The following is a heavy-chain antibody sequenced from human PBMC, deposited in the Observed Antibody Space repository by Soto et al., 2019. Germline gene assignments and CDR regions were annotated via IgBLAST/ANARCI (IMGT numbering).Heavy chain of an antibody. J-gene: IGHJ4*02. CDR1: GGSISSYY. V-gene: IGHV4-59*01. CDR2: IYYSGST. D-gene: IGHD3-10*01. Sequence: TSETLSLTCTVSGGSISSYYWSWIRQPPGKGLEWIGYIYYSGSTNYNPSLKSRVTISVDTSKNQFSLKLSSVTAADSAVYYCARVRDLLWAYYFDYWGQGTQVTVSS. CDR3: ARVRDLLWAYYFDY.